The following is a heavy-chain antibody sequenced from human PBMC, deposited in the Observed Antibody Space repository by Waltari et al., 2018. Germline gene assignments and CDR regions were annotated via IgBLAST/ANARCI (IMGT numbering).Heavy chain of an antibody. V-gene: IGHV4-30-2*01. Sequence: QLQLQESGSGLVKPSQTLSLTCAVSGGSISSGGYSWSWIRQPPGKGLEWIGYIYHSGSTYYNPSRKSRVTISVDRSKNQFSLKLSSVTAADTAVYYCARGYYDFWSGYYTPGWFDPWGQGTLVTVSS. J-gene: IGHJ5*02. CDR1: GGSISSGGYS. D-gene: IGHD3-3*01. CDR3: ARGYYDFWSGYYTPGWFDP. CDR2: IYHSGST.